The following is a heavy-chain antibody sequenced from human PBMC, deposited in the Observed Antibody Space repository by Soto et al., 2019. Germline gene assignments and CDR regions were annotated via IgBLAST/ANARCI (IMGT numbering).Heavy chain of an antibody. Sequence: EVQLLESGGGLVQPGESLRLSCAASGFSFSLYAMTWVRQAPGKGLEWVSTISGTGSTYYADSVKGRFTISVDNSKATVYLQTNNLRAEDTAVYYCAKRDGAAAAGIDYWGQGNLVTVSS. CDR3: AKRDGAAAAGIDY. J-gene: IGHJ4*02. D-gene: IGHD6-13*01. V-gene: IGHV3-23*01. CDR1: GFSFSLYA. CDR2: ISGTGST.